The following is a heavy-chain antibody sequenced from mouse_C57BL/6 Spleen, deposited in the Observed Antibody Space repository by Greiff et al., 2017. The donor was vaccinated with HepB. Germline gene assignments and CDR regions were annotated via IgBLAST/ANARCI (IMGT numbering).Heavy chain of an antibody. D-gene: IGHD2-5*01. J-gene: IGHJ2*01. CDR2: INPNNGGT. CDR1: GYTFTDYN. V-gene: IGHV1-22*01. Sequence: EVQLQESGPELVKPGASVKMSCKASGYTFTDYNMHWVKQSHGKSLEWIGYINPNNGGTSYNQKFKGKATLTVNKSSSTAYMELRSLTSEDSAVYYCARPYYSNSYVDYWGQGTTLTVSS. CDR3: ARPYYSNSYVDY.